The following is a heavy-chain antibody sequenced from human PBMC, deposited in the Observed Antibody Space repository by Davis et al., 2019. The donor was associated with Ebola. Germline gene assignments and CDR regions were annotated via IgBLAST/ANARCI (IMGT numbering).Heavy chain of an antibody. D-gene: IGHD6-13*01. CDR3: VKDTSSIWFDV. Sequence: GESLKISCAASGFVFSSYVMSWFRRAPGKGLEWVWTFVLSADTDYADSVKGRFTISRDNSKNTLHLQMNSLRVEDTAIYYCVKDTSSIWFDVWGQGTTVTVSS. CDR1: GFVFSSYV. CDR2: FVLSADT. J-gene: IGHJ3*01. V-gene: IGHV3-23*01.